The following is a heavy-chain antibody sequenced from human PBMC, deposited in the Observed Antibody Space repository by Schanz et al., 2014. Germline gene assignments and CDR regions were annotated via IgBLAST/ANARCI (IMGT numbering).Heavy chain of an antibody. CDR1: GFTFSSYA. J-gene: IGHJ4*02. CDR3: AKDEGYNYGYIFDY. V-gene: IGHV3-30*04. Sequence: QVQLVESGGGVVQPGRSLRLSCAASGFTFSSYAMHWVRQAPGKGLEWVALISYDGNNKYYADSVKGRFTISRDNSRETMFLQMNTLRPDDTAVYYCAKDEGYNYGYIFDYWGQGTLVTVSS. CDR2: ISYDGNNK. D-gene: IGHD5-18*01.